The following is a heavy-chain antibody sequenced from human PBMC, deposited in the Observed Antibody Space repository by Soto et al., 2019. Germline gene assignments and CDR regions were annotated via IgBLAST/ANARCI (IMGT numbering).Heavy chain of an antibody. Sequence: QVQLVQSGAEVKKPGASVKVSCKTSGYTFTSYHISWVRQAPGQGLEWMGWISAYNTNSNYAQKFQGRVTMTTDTLPSTAYMELRSLRADDTAVYYCARDTPPTDYWGQGTLVTVSS. J-gene: IGHJ4*02. V-gene: IGHV1-18*01. CDR2: ISAYNTNS. CDR3: ARDTPPTDY. CDR1: GYTFTSYH.